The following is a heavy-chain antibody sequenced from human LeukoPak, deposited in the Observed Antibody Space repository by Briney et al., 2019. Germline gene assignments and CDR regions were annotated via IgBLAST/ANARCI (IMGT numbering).Heavy chain of an antibody. V-gene: IGHV3-74*01. CDR2: ISSDESST. CDR3: ARGTGSWFDP. Sequence: GGSLRLSCAASGFTFSSYWMHWVRQAPEKGLVWVSRISSDESSTLYADAVKGRFTISRDNAKNTVYLQMNSLRVEDTAVYFCARGTGSWFDPWGQGTLVTVPS. CDR1: GFTFSSYW. J-gene: IGHJ5*02. D-gene: IGHD1-1*01.